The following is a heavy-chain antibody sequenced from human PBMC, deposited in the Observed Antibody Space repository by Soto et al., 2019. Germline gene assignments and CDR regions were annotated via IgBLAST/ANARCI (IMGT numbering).Heavy chain of an antibody. CDR3: ARGTTVTSIYYYYMDV. D-gene: IGHD4-4*01. CDR1: GGSFSGYC. V-gene: IGHV4-34*01. CDR2: INHSGST. J-gene: IGHJ6*03. Sequence: SETLSLTCAVYGGSFSGYCWSWIRQPPGKGLEWIGEINHSGSTNYNPSLKSRVTISVDTSKNQFSLKLSSVTAADTAVYYCARGTTVTSIYYYYMDVWGKGTTVTVSS.